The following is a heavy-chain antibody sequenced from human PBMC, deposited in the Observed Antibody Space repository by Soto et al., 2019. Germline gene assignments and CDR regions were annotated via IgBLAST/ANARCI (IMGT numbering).Heavy chain of an antibody. CDR2: MNPGSGDT. V-gene: IGHV1-8*01. CDR1: GYSFTNND. D-gene: IGHD3-16*01. CDR3: ARVATFGSLNWFDP. J-gene: IGHJ5*02. Sequence: VASVKVSCKASGYSFTNNDVTWVRQATGQGLEWMGWMNPGSGDTGYAQKFQGRVTMTRDISIATAYMELSSLRSDDTAIYYCARVATFGSLNWFDPWGQGTLVTVSS.